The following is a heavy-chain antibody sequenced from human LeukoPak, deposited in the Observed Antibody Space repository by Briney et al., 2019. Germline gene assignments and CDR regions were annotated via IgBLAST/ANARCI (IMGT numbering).Heavy chain of an antibody. CDR2: VYTSGST. D-gene: IGHD4-11*01. Sequence: SETLSLTCTVSGGSISGGYWSWIRQPPGRGLEWIGYVYTSGSTNYNPSLKSQVTISVDTSKSQFALRLSSVTAADTAVYYCAKSYFDYSTYYSYYFNLWGQGALVTVSS. CDR3: AKSYFDYSTYYSYYFNL. CDR1: GGSISGGY. J-gene: IGHJ4*02. V-gene: IGHV4-4*09.